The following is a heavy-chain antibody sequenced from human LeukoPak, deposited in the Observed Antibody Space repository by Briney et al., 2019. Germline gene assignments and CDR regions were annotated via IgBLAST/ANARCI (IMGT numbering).Heavy chain of an antibody. CDR2: VNWNGDST. J-gene: IGHJ3*02. CDR1: GFTFDDYD. Sequence: RTGGSLRLSCAASGFTFDDYDMSWVRQAPGEGLEWVSGVNWNGDSTGYADSVKGRFTISRDNAKNSLYLQMNSLRAEDTAVYYCVRDTTTVTTRAFDIWGQGTMVTVSS. CDR3: VRDTTTVTTRAFDI. D-gene: IGHD4-17*01. V-gene: IGHV3-20*04.